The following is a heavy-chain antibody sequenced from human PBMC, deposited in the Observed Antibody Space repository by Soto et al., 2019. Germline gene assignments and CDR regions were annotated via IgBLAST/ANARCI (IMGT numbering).Heavy chain of an antibody. CDR3: ARGRYGDY. Sequence: QVHLVQSGAEVKKPGASVKVSCKGSGYDFTTYGITWVRQAPGQGLEWMAWISANNGNTDYAQKLQGRVTVTRDTSTSTAYMERRSLRSDDTAVYYCARGRYGDYWGQGALVTVSS. D-gene: IGHD1-1*01. V-gene: IGHV1-18*01. CDR1: GYDFTTYG. J-gene: IGHJ4*02. CDR2: ISANNGNT.